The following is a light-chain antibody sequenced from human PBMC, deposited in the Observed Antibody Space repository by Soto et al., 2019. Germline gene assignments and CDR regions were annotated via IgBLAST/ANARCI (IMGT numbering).Light chain of an antibody. CDR1: ESISIW. J-gene: IGKJ1*01. Sequence: DIQMTQSPSTLSASVGDTVTITCRASESISIWLAWYQQKPGKAPNLLINKASSLQSEVPSRFSGSGSGTEFTPTITSLEPDDFGVYYCQQDKSSSTFGQGTKVEIK. V-gene: IGKV1-5*03. CDR2: KAS. CDR3: QQDKSSST.